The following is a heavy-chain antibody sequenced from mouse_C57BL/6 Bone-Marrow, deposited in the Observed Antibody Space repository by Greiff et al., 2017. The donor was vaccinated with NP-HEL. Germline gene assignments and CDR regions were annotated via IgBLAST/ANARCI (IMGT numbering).Heavy chain of an antibody. CDR1: GYAFSSSW. J-gene: IGHJ1*03. Sequence: VKLMESGPELVKPGASVKISCKASGYAFSSSWMNWVKQRPGKGLEWIGRIYPGDGDTNYNGKFKGKATLTADKSSSTAYMQLRSLTSEDSAVYFCARRGSSCDWYFDVWGTGTTVTVSS. V-gene: IGHV1-82*01. D-gene: IGHD1-1*01. CDR3: ARRGSSCDWYFDV. CDR2: IYPGDGDT.